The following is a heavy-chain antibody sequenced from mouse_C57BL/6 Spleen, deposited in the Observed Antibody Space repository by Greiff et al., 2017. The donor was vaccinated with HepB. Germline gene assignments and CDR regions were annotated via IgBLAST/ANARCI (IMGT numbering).Heavy chain of an antibody. V-gene: IGHV1-42*01. Sequence: VQLQQSGPELVKPGASVKISCKASGYSFTGYYMNWVKQSPEKSLEWIGEINPSTGGTTYNQKFKAKATLTVDKSSSTAYMQLKSLTSEDSAVYYCASLDYGSSYYAMDYWGQGTSVTVSS. CDR2: INPSTGGT. CDR1: GYSFTGYY. D-gene: IGHD1-1*01. J-gene: IGHJ4*01. CDR3: ASLDYGSSYYAMDY.